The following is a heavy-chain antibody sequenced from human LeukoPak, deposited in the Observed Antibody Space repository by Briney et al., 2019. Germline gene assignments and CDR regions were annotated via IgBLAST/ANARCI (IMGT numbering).Heavy chain of an antibody. Sequence: SGGSLRLSCAASGFTFSSYWMHWVRHAPGKGLVWVSRINSDGSSTSYADSVKGRFTISRDNAKNTLYLQMNSLRAEDTAVYYCARDPVLGHYGSGSHQSYYYYYYYMDVWGKGTTVTISS. V-gene: IGHV3-74*01. CDR3: ARDPVLGHYGSGSHQSYYYYYYYMDV. J-gene: IGHJ6*03. CDR2: INSDGSST. CDR1: GFTFSSYW. D-gene: IGHD3-10*01.